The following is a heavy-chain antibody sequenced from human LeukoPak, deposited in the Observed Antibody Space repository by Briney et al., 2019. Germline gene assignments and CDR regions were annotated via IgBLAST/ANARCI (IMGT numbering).Heavy chain of an antibody. CDR2: ISGGGGST. Sequence: GGSLRLSCAASGFTFSSYAMSWVRQAPGKGLEWVSAISGGGGSTYYADSVKGRFTISRDNSENTLYLQMNSLRAEDTAVYYCAKDGGVPAAQGGYWGQGTLVTVSS. V-gene: IGHV3-23*01. J-gene: IGHJ4*02. D-gene: IGHD2-2*01. CDR1: GFTFSSYA. CDR3: AKDGGVPAAQGGY.